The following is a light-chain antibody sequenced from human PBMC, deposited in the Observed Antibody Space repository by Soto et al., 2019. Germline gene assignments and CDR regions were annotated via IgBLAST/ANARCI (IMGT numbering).Light chain of an antibody. CDR1: QNVRTF. CDR2: GAS. V-gene: IGKV3-11*01. J-gene: IGKJ5*01. CDR3: QQYNTWPPIT. Sequence: VVLTQSPATLSLSPWERATLSCRAGQNVRTFLDWYQQKPGQAPRLLIYGASNRATGIPARFSGSGSGTDFTLTISSLEPEDFAVYYCQQYNTWPPITFGQGTRLEIK.